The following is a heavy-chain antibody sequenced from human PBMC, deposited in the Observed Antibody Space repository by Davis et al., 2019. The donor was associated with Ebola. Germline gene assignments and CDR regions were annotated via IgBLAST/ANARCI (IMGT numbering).Heavy chain of an antibody. J-gene: IGHJ4*02. CDR1: GFTFGDYA. V-gene: IGHV3-49*03. D-gene: IGHD2-2*01. CDR3: TRVLGYCSSTSCRDY. Sequence: PGGSLRLSCTASGFTFGDYAMSWFRQAPGKGLEWVGFIRSKAYGGTTEYAASVKGRFTISRDDSKSIAYLQMNSLKTEDTAVYYCTRVLGYCSSTSCRDYWGQGTLVTVSS. CDR2: IRSKAYGGTT.